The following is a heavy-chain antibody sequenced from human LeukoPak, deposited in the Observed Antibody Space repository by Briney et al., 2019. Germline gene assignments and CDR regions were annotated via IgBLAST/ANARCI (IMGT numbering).Heavy chain of an antibody. CDR3: ARDGKGRYDFRENDY. D-gene: IGHD3-3*01. V-gene: IGHV1-2*04. J-gene: IGHJ4*02. CDR1: GYTFTGYY. CDR2: INPNSGGT. Sequence: ASVKVSCKASGYTFTGYYMHWVRQAPGQGLEWMGWINPNSGGTNYAQKFQGWVTMTRDTSISTAYMELRSLRPDDTAVYYCARDGKGRYDFRENDYWGQGTLVTVSS.